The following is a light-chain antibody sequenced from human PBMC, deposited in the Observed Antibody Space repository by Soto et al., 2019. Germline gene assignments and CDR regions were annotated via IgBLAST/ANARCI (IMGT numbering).Light chain of an antibody. CDR3: SSYTSSSPHV. CDR1: SSDVGGYDY. CDR2: DVN. Sequence: QSVLTQPASVSGSPGQSIAISCTGTSSDVGGYDYVSWYQQLPGKAPKLMIYDVNNRPSGASNRFSGSKSGNTASLTISGLQAEDEADYYCSSYTSSSPHVFGTGTKLTVL. V-gene: IGLV2-14*03. J-gene: IGLJ1*01.